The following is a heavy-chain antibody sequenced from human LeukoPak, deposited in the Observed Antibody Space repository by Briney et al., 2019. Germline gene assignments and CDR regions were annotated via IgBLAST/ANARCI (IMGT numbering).Heavy chain of an antibody. CDR1: GGSISSSSYY. Sequence: SETLSLTCTVSGGSISSSSYYWGWIRQPPGKGLEWIGSIYYSGSTYYNPSLKSRVTISVDTSKNQFSLKLGSVTAADTAVYYCAREKVSGPGKRRNDYWGQGTLVTVSS. CDR2: IYYSGST. CDR3: AREKVSGPGKRRNDY. J-gene: IGHJ4*02. V-gene: IGHV4-39*07. D-gene: IGHD3-10*01.